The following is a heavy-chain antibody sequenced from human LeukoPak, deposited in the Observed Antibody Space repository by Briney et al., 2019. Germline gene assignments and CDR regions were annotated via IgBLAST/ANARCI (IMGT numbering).Heavy chain of an antibody. CDR1: GYTFTRYY. J-gene: IGHJ4*02. CDR3: ARWREMATNGDHFDY. V-gene: IGHV1-46*01. CDR2: INPSGGST. Sequence: ASVKVSCKASGYTFTRYYMHWVRQAPGQGLEWMGIINPSGGSTSYAQKFQGRVTMTRDMSTSTVYMELSSLRSEDTAVYYCARWREMATNGDHFDYWGQGTLVTVSS. D-gene: IGHD5-24*01.